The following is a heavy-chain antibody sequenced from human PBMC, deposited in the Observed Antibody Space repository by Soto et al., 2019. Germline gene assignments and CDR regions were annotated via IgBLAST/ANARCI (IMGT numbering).Heavy chain of an antibody. CDR2: IWADGSRQ. D-gene: IGHD3-10*01. CDR3: VGGMRYWGLSDY. V-gene: IGHV3-33*08. CDR1: GFAFSTYG. J-gene: IGHJ4*02. Sequence: QVQLVESGGGVIQPGKSLRLSCSASGFAFSTYGMHWVRQAPGKGLEWVAVIWADGSRQFYGDSVKGRFTISRDNSKNSLYLQISSLRVDDTAVYYCVGGMRYWGLSDYWGQGTLV.